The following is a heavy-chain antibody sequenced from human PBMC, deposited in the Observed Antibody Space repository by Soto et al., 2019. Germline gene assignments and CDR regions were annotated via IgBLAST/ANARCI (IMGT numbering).Heavy chain of an antibody. V-gene: IGHV1-18*01. D-gene: IGHD2-15*01. J-gene: IGHJ6*02. CDR2: ISAYNGNT. CDR3: ASWVDSRYYYYGMDV. Sequence: ASVKVSCKASGYTFTSYGISWVRQAPGQGLEWMGWISAYNGNTNYAQKLQGRVTMTTDTSTSTAYMELRSLRSDDTAVYYCASWVDSRYYYYGMDVWGQGTTVTVSS. CDR1: GYTFTSYG.